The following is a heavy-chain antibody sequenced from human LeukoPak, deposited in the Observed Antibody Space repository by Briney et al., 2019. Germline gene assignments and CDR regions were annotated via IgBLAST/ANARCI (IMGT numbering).Heavy chain of an antibody. CDR2: IYYSGNT. CDR3: ARHAIYSGGYSFWFDP. Sequence: PSETLSLTCTVSGGSISSYYWSWIRQPPGKGLEWIAFIYYSGNTNYNPSLKSRASISLDTSKNLCSLRLSSVTAADTAVYYCARHAIYSGGYSFWFDPWGLGTLVTVSS. V-gene: IGHV4-59*08. D-gene: IGHD1-26*01. J-gene: IGHJ5*02. CDR1: GGSISSYY.